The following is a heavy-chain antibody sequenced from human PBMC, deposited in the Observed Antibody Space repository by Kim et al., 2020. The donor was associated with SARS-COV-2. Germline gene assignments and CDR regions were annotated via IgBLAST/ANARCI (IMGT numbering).Heavy chain of an antibody. CDR2: MNPNSGNT. Sequence: ASVKVSCKASGYTFTSYDINWVRQATGQGLEWMGWMNPNSGNTGYAQKFQGRVTMTRNTSISTAYMELSSLRSEDTAVYYCARGSIAAASGAFDIWGQGTKVTVSS. V-gene: IGHV1-8*01. D-gene: IGHD6-13*01. J-gene: IGHJ3*02. CDR1: GYTFTSYD. CDR3: ARGSIAAASGAFDI.